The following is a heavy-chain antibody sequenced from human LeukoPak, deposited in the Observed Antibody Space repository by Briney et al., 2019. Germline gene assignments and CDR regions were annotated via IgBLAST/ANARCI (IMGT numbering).Heavy chain of an antibody. CDR1: AYSISSGYY. CDR3: ARDRAYGDSDLDAFDI. J-gene: IGHJ3*02. CDR2: IYHGGST. Sequence: SETLSLTCAVSAYSISSGYYWGWIRQPPGKGLGGIGSIYHGGSTYYKPSLKSRVTISVHTSKNQFSLKLSSVTAADPAVYYCARDRAYGDSDLDAFDIWGQGTMVTVSS. D-gene: IGHD4-17*01. V-gene: IGHV4-38-2*02.